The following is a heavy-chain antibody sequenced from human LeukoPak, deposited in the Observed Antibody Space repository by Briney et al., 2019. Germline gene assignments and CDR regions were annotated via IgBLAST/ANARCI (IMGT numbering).Heavy chain of an antibody. V-gene: IGHV4-31*03. CDR1: GGSISSGGYY. J-gene: IGHJ4*02. CDR3: ARDLSGYGRIDY. Sequence: SETLSLTCTVSGGSISSGGYYWSWIRQHPGKGLEWIGYIYYSGSTYYNPSLKSRVTISVDTSKNQFSLKLSSVTAADTAVYYCARDLSGYGRIDYWAREPWSPSPQ. CDR2: IYYSGST. D-gene: IGHD5-12*01.